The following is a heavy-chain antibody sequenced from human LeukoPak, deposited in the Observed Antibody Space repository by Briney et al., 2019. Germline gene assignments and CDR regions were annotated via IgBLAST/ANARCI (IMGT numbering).Heavy chain of an antibody. CDR3: ARAGSYDDNYFDY. CDR2: INHSGST. D-gene: IGHD3-22*01. Sequence: PSETLSLTCAVYGGSFSGYYWSWIRQPPGKGLEWIGEINHSGSTNYNPSLKSRVTISVDTSKNQFSLKLSSVTAADTAVYYCARAGSYDDNYFDYWGQGTLVTVSS. J-gene: IGHJ4*02. V-gene: IGHV4-34*01. CDR1: GGSFSGYY.